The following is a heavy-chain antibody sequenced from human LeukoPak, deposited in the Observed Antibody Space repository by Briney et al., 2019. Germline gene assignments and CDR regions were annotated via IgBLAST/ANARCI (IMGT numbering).Heavy chain of an antibody. J-gene: IGHJ4*02. Sequence: GGSLRLSCAASGFTFSSYSMHWVRQAPGKGLEWVSLISNNGGSTYYADSVKGRFTISRDNSKNSLYLQMNSLRTEDTALYYCANVPFDYWGQGTLVTVSS. D-gene: IGHD2-2*01. CDR1: GFTFSSYS. CDR2: ISNNGGST. V-gene: IGHV3-43*01. CDR3: ANVPFDY.